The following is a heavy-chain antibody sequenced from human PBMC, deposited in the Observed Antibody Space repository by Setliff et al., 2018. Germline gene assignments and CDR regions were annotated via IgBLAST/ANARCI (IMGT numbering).Heavy chain of an antibody. CDR2: IYHRGST. J-gene: IGHJ4*02. V-gene: IGHV4-39*02. CDR3: ARESRFGYSGYDCAFDY. CDR1: GGSISSSNYY. Sequence: SETLSLTCTVSGGSISSSNYYWGWIRQPPGKGLEWIGSIYHRGSTYYNPSLKSRVTISVDTSKNQFSLKLSSVTAADTAVYYCARESRFGYSGYDCAFDYWGQGMLVTVSS. D-gene: IGHD5-12*01.